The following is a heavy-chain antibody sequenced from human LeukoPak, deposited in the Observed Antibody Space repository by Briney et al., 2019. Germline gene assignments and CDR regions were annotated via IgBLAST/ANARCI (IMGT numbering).Heavy chain of an antibody. CDR2: ISSGSSTM. V-gene: IGHV3-48*02. Sequence: GGSLRLSCAASGFMYSGFDMSWVRQAPGKGLEWVSYISSGSSTMYYAESVKGRFTISRDNAKTSLFLQMNGLRDEDTAVYYCVRERGFRGSYYYDHWGRGALVTVSS. J-gene: IGHJ4*02. CDR3: VRERGFRGSYYYDH. CDR1: GFMYSGFD. D-gene: IGHD1-26*01.